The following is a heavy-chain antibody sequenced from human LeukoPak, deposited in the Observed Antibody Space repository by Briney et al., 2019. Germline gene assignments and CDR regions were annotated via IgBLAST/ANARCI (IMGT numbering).Heavy chain of an antibody. CDR2: ISAYNGNT. CDR3: ARDLWGSIVTTFLYYYYYMDV. Sequence: ASVKVSCKASGYAFTSYGISWVRQAPGQGLEWMGWISAYNGNTNYAQKLQGRVTMTTDTSTSTAYMELRSLRSDDTAVYYCARDLWGSIVTTFLYYYYYMDVWGKGTTVTVSS. D-gene: IGHD4-11*01. J-gene: IGHJ6*03. CDR1: GYAFTSYG. V-gene: IGHV1-18*01.